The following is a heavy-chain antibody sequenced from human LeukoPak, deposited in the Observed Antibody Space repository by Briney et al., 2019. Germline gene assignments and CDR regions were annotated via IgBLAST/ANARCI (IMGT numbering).Heavy chain of an antibody. V-gene: IGHV5-51*01. CDR3: ARLGLTTVTSNYYYMDV. CDR2: IYPGDSDT. CDR1: GYSFTSYW. D-gene: IGHD4-17*01. J-gene: IGHJ6*03. Sequence: GESLKISCKGSGYSFTSYWIGWVRQMPGKGLEWMGIIYPGDSDTRYSPSLQGQVTISADKSISTAYLQWSSLKASDTAMYCCARLGLTTVTSNYYYMDVWGKGTTVTVSS.